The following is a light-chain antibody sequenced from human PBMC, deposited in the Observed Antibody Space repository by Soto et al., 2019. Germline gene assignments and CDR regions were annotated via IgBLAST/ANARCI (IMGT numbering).Light chain of an antibody. J-gene: IGKJ1*01. V-gene: IGKV3-20*01. Sequence: IVLTQSPGTLPLSPGERATLSCRASQSISSSYLAWYQQKPGQAPRLLIYGSSSRATGIPDRFSGSGSGTDFTLTISRLEPEDFAVYYCQLYTTFGQGTKVDIK. CDR1: QSISSSY. CDR2: GSS. CDR3: QLYTT.